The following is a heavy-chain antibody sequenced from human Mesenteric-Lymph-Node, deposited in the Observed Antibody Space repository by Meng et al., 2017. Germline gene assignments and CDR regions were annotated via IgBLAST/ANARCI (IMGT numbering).Heavy chain of an antibody. J-gene: IGHJ4*02. CDR1: GFPFTTFS. CDR3: ARVGPTSTPLDY. Sequence: GESLKISCAASGFPFTTFSMNWVRQAPGEGLEWMSYISSTSRNIYYADSVKGRFTVSRDNAENSLYLQMNSLRADDTAIYYCARVGPTSTPLDYWGQGTLVTVSS. V-gene: IGHV3-48*04. CDR2: ISSTSRNI.